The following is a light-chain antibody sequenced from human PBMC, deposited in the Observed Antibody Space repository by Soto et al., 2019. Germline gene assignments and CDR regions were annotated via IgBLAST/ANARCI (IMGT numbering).Light chain of an antibody. Sequence: EIVMTQSPATLSVSQGERATLSCRASQSFSSNLAWYQQKPGQAPRLLIYGASNRATGIPARFSGSGSGTEFTLTISSLQSEDFAFYYCQQYNNWPRTFGQGTKVEIK. J-gene: IGKJ1*01. CDR1: QSFSSN. CDR3: QQYNNWPRT. V-gene: IGKV3-15*01. CDR2: GAS.